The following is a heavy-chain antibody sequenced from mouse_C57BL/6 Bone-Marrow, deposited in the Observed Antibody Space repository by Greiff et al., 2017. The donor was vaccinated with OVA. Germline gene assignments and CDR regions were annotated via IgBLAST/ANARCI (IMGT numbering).Heavy chain of an antibody. Sequence: EVKLVESGGGLVQPGESLKLSCESNEYAFPSHDMSWVRKTPEQRLELVAAINSDGGSTYYPDTMERRFIISRDNTKKTLYLQMSSLRSEDTAVDYCARQTEYWYFDVWGTGTTVTVSS. CDR1: EYAFPSHD. CDR2: INSDGGST. CDR3: ARQTEYWYFDV. D-gene: IGHD4-1*01. J-gene: IGHJ1*03. V-gene: IGHV5-2*01.